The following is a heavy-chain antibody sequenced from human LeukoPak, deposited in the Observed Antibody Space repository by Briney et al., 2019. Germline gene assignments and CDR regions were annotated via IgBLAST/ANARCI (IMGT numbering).Heavy chain of an antibody. CDR1: GFTFSSYA. V-gene: IGHV3-23*01. D-gene: IGHD5-24*01. CDR2: MSGSGGGT. CDR3: ARARGTYKGKPFYFDY. J-gene: IGHJ4*02. Sequence: PGGSLRLSCAASGFTFSSYAMRWVRQAPGKGLEWVAVMSGSGGGTYYADSVKGRFTISRDNSKNTLYLQMDSLRAEDTAIYYCARARGTYKGKPFYFDYWGQGTLVTVSS.